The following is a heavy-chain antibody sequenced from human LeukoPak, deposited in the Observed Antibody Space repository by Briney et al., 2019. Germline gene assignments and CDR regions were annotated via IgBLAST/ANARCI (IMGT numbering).Heavy chain of an antibody. CDR1: GYTFTGYY. CDR2: INPNSGGT. V-gene: IGHV1-2*06. CDR3: ARDSRPYYYDSGGSMVLDY. J-gene: IGHJ4*02. Sequence: ASVKVSCKASGYTFTGYYMHWVRQAPGQGLEWMGRINPNSGGTNYAQKFQGRVTMTRDTSISTAYMELSRLRSDDTAVYYCARDSRPYYYDSGGSMVLDYRGQGTLVTVSS. D-gene: IGHD3-22*01.